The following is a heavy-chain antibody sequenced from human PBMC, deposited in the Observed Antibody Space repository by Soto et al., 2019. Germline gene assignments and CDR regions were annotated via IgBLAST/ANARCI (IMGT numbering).Heavy chain of an antibody. CDR2: ISDRGDTT. Sequence: PGGSLRLSCAASGFTISSNAMYWVRQAPGKGLEWVSGISDRGDTTHYADSVKGRFTISRDTSKNTLYLQLNTLRAGDTAVYYCAKDKPGTTSFDYWGQGTLVTVSS. V-gene: IGHV3-23*01. J-gene: IGHJ4*02. CDR3: AKDKPGTTSFDY. CDR1: GFTISSNA. D-gene: IGHD1-1*01.